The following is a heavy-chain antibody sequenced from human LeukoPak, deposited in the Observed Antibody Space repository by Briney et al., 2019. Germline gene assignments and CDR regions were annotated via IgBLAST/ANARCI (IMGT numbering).Heavy chain of an antibody. CDR1: GFTFSSYS. Sequence: NPGGSLRLSCAASGFTFSSYSMNWVRQAPGKGLEWVSYISSSSSTIYYADSVKGRFTISRDNSKNTLYLQMNSLRAEDTAVYYCAKASAMIVVVSKHFDYWGQGTLVTVSS. CDR2: ISSSSSTI. D-gene: IGHD3-22*01. J-gene: IGHJ4*02. V-gene: IGHV3-48*01. CDR3: AKASAMIVVVSKHFDY.